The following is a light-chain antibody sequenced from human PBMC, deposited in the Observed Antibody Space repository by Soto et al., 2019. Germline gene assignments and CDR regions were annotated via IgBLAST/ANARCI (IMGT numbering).Light chain of an antibody. CDR1: QSVSSN. Sequence: EIVMTQSPATLSVSPGERATLSCRASQSVSSNFAWYQQRPGQAPRLLFYGACIRATAVPARFTASGSGTEFTLTISILQSEDFAVYYCQQYNTWPRTFGQGTKVDIK. V-gene: IGKV3D-15*03. CDR3: QQYNTWPRT. CDR2: GAC. J-gene: IGKJ1*01.